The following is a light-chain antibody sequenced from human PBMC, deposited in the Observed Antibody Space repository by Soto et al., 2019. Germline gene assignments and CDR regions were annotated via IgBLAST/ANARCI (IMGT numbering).Light chain of an antibody. V-gene: IGLV2-8*01. Sequence: QSVLTQPPSASGSPGQSVTISCTGTSSDVGGYNHVSWYQQHPGKAPKLMIYEVSKRPSGVPDRFSGSKSGDTASLTVSGLQTEDESDYDCSSYAGSNNHYVFGTGTQLTVL. CDR3: SSYAGSNNHYV. CDR2: EVS. CDR1: SSDVGGYNH. J-gene: IGLJ1*01.